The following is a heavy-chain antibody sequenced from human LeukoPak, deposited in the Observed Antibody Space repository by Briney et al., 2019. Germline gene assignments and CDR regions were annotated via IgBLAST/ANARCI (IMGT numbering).Heavy chain of an antibody. J-gene: IGHJ3*02. Sequence: GESLKISCKGSGYSFITYWIGWVRQVPGKGLEWMGIIYPGDSDTRYSPSFQGQVTISADKSISTAYLQWSSLKASDTAMYYCARRCSSTSCSTGHAFDIWGQGTMVTVSS. CDR3: ARRCSSTSCSTGHAFDI. CDR2: IYPGDSDT. CDR1: GYSFITYW. D-gene: IGHD2-2*01. V-gene: IGHV5-51*01.